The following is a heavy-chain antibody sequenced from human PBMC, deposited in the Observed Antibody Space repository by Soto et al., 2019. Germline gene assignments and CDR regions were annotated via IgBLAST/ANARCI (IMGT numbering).Heavy chain of an antibody. J-gene: IGHJ4*02. CDR3: AREAGILTSTFFDY. Sequence: SETLSLTCSVSGASIRSYSWSWLRQSPRKGREWIGYMSFSGTTNYSPSLKSRVTISEDTSEDERSLTLSSVTAADTAVYYCAREAGILTSTFFDYWGQGSLVTVSS. V-gene: IGHV4-59*01. CDR1: GASIRSYS. D-gene: IGHD1-1*01. CDR2: MSFSGTT.